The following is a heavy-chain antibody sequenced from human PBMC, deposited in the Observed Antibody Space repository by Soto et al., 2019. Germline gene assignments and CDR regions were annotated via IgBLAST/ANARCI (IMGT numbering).Heavy chain of an antibody. CDR3: ARDRDTAMVKNTYYYYGMDV. V-gene: IGHV1-69*01. CDR1: GGTFSSYA. CDR2: IIPIFGTA. Sequence: QVQLVQSGAEVKKPGSSVKVSCKASGGTFSSYAISWVRQAPGQGLEWMGGIIPIFGTANYAQKFQGRVTITADESTSTAYMELISLRSEDTAVYYCARDRDTAMVKNTYYYYGMDVCGQGTTVTVSS. D-gene: IGHD5-18*01. J-gene: IGHJ6*02.